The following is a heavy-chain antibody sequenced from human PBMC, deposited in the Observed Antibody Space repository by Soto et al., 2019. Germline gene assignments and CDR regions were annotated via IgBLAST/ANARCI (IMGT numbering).Heavy chain of an antibody. CDR2: ISYDGSNK. CDR3: ARTYGYSSSWYADYYYYGMDV. D-gene: IGHD6-13*01. CDR1: GFTVSSYA. V-gene: IGHV3-30-3*01. J-gene: IGHJ6*02. Sequence: QVQLVESGGGVVQPGRSLRLSCAASGFTVSSYAMHWVRQAPGKGLEWVAVISYDGSNKYYADSVKGRFTISRDNSKNMLHLQMNSLRAEDTAVYYCARTYGYSSSWYADYYYYGMDVWGQGTTVTVSS.